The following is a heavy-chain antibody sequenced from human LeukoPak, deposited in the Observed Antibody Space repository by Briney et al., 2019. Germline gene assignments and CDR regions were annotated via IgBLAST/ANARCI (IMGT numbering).Heavy chain of an antibody. CDR3: ARNGKQWLGNWFDP. Sequence: SETLSLTCTVSGGSISGRYWSWIRQPPGKGLEWIGYIYYSGGTTYNPSLKSRVTMSADTSKNQFSLKLSSVTAADTAVYYCARNGKQWLGNWFDPWGQGTLVTVSS. J-gene: IGHJ5*02. D-gene: IGHD6-19*01. V-gene: IGHV4-59*08. CDR2: IYYSGGT. CDR1: GGSISGRY.